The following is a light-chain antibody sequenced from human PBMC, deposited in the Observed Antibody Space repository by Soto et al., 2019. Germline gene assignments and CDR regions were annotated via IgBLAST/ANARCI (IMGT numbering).Light chain of an antibody. J-gene: IGKJ4*01. CDR2: DVS. V-gene: IGKV3-11*01. CDR3: QQRTTWPT. Sequence: EIVLTQSPATLSLSPGDRATLSCRASQSVTSSLAWFQQKPGQAPRLLIYDVSRRATGIPARFSGSGSGTDFTLTTRSLEPEDFAVYYCQQRTTWPTFRGGTKVEIK. CDR1: QSVTSS.